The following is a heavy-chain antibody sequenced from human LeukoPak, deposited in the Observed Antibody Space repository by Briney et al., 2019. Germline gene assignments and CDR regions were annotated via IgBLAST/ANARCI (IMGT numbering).Heavy chain of an antibody. CDR2: IWYDGSNK. D-gene: IGHD6-19*01. CDR3: ARDPYSSGRIDY. CDR1: GFTFSSYG. V-gene: IGHV3-33*01. J-gene: IGHJ4*02. Sequence: SGGPLRLSCAASGFTFSSYGMHWVRQAPGKGLEWVAVIWYDGSNKYYADSVKGRFTISRDNSKNTLYLQMNSLRAEDTAVYYCARDPYSSGRIDYWGQGTLVTVSS.